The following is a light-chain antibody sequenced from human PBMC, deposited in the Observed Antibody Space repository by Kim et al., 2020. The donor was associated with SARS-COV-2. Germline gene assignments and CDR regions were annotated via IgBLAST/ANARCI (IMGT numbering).Light chain of an antibody. CDR2: GAS. V-gene: IGKV3-15*01. J-gene: IGKJ1*01. CDR3: QPYDYWPARP. CDR1: QSVSSN. Sequence: EIVRTQGPTTLSVSPRQRDNLSCRTRQSVSSNLAWYQQNTGQAPRLLIYGASTRATGIPARFSGSGSGTEFTLTISSLKSEDFAVYYCQPYDYWPARPFGQGTKVDI.